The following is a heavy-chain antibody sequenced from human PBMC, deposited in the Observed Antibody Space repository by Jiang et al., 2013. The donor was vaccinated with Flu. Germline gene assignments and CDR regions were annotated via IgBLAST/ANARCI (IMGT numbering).Heavy chain of an antibody. J-gene: IGHJ3*02. CDR3: ARQASDLMWVFGI. D-gene: IGHD1-26*01. V-gene: IGHV4-30-4*01. CDR1: GGSTSSGDYY. CDR2: IYYTGST. Sequence: KPSQTLSLTCTVSGGSTSSGDYYWSWIRRPPGKGLEWIGYIYYTGSTYYNPSLKSRTSISIDTSKDQFSLQLSSVTAADTAVYYCARQASDLMWVFGIWGLGRMVNVSS.